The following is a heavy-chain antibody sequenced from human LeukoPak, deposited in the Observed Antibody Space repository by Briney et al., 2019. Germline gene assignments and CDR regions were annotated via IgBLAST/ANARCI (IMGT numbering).Heavy chain of an antibody. CDR1: GFTFSADS. D-gene: IGHD1-1*01. Sequence: PGGSLRLSCAASGFTFSADSMNWVRQAPGKGLEWVSYISSSGSNIDYADSVKGRLTISRDNAKNTLYLQMNSPRAEDTAVYYCARKTDHQTGGDYWGQGTLVTVSS. V-gene: IGHV3-48*01. J-gene: IGHJ4*02. CDR3: ARKTDHQTGGDY. CDR2: ISSSGSNI.